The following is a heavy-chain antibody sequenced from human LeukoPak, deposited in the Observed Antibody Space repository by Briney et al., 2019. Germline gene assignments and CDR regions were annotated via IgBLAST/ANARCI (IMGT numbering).Heavy chain of an antibody. CDR1: GGSISSYY. CDR2: IYTSGST. V-gene: IGHV4-4*07. D-gene: IGHD2-21*01. J-gene: IGHJ4*02. Sequence: SETLSLTCTVSGGSISSYYWSWIRQPAGQGLEWIGRIYTSGSTNYHPSLKSRVTMSVDTSKNQFSLKLSSVTAADTAVYYCARDSWGLPGIVYYFDYWGQGTLVTVSS. CDR3: ARDSWGLPGIVYYFDY.